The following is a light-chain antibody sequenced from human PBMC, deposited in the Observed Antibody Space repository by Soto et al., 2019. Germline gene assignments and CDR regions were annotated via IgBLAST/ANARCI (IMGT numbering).Light chain of an antibody. CDR2: DSS. J-gene: IGKJ4*01. Sequence: EIVLTQSPATLSLSPGERATLSCRASQSVGTYFAWYQQKPGQAPRLLIYDSSNRATGIPARFSGSGSGTDVTLTVSSLEPGDFAVYYCQQRSDWPSTFGGGTKVEIK. CDR3: QQRSDWPST. V-gene: IGKV3-11*01. CDR1: QSVGTY.